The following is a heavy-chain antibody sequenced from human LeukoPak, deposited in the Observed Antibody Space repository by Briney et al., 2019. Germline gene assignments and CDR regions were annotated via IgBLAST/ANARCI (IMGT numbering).Heavy chain of an antibody. CDR3: ARRYLRWLQSSNWFDP. D-gene: IGHD5-24*01. J-gene: IGHJ5*02. Sequence: PSETLSLTCAVYGGSFSGYYWSWIRQPPGKGLEWIGEINHSGSTNYNPSLKSRVTISVDTSKNQFSLKLSSVTAADTAVYYCARRYLRWLQSSNWFDPWGQGTLVTVSS. V-gene: IGHV4-34*01. CDR2: INHSGST. CDR1: GGSFSGYY.